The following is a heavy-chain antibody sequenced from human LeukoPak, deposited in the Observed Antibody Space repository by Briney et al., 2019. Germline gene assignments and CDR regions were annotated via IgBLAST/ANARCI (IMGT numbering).Heavy chain of an antibody. CDR1: GYTFTSYI. Sequence: ASVKVSCKASGYTFTSYIISWVRQAPGQGLEWMGWINAYNGNTDYAQRVQGRVTMTTDTSTSTAYMELRSPRSDDTAVYYCARDRHIAAAVYYYYMDVWGKGTPVTVS. D-gene: IGHD6-13*01. V-gene: IGHV1-18*01. CDR3: ARDRHIAAAVYYYYMDV. CDR2: INAYNGNT. J-gene: IGHJ6*03.